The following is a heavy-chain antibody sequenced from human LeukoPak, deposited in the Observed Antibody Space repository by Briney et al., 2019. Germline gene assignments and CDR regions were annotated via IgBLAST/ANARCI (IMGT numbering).Heavy chain of an antibody. CDR2: ISAGGTST. J-gene: IGHJ4*02. D-gene: IGHD4-17*01. Sequence: PGGSLRLSCAASGFTFRSHAMHWVRQAPGKGLEWVSGISAGGTSTYYADSVKGRFTISRDNSKNTLYLQMNNLRVEDTAMYYCAKGPTVTTFAYWGRGALATVSS. CDR1: GFTFRSHA. V-gene: IGHV3-23*01. CDR3: AKGPTVTTFAY.